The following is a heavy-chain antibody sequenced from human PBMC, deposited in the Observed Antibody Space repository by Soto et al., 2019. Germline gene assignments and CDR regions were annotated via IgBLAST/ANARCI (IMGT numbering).Heavy chain of an antibody. J-gene: IGHJ6*02. CDR2: IVVGSGNT. CDR1: GFTFTSSA. V-gene: IGHV1-58*02. Sequence: GASVKVSCKTSGFTFTSSAMQWVRQARGQRLEWIGWIVVGSGNTNYAQKFQERVTITRDTSTSTAYMELSSLRSEDTAVYYCAAVAYYYGSGAYGMDVWGQGTTVTVSS. CDR3: AAVAYYYGSGAYGMDV. D-gene: IGHD3-10*01.